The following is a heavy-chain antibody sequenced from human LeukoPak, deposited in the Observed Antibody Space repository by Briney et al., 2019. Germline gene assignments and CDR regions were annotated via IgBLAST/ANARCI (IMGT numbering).Heavy chain of an antibody. Sequence: SVTVSCKASGGTFSSYAISWVRQAPGQGLEWMGGIIPIFGTANYAQKFQGRVTITADKSTSTAYMELSSLRSEDTAVYYCARFSYYYDSSGYYYDYWGQGTLVTVSS. CDR1: GGTFSSYA. D-gene: IGHD3-22*01. J-gene: IGHJ4*02. CDR2: IIPIFGTA. V-gene: IGHV1-69*06. CDR3: ARFSYYYDSSGYYYDY.